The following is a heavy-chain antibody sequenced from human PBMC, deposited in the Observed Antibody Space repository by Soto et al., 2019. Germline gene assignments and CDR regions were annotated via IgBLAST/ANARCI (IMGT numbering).Heavy chain of an antibody. CDR2: IYYTGNT. CDR1: GDSIITYY. Sequence: LSLTFTVSGDSIITYYCSWIRQPPGKGLEWIAYIYYTGNTYYNPSLKSRVTISMDTSKNQFSLKLSSVTAADTAVYYCARYYYDSSGYYYGWFDPWGQGTLVTVSS. CDR3: ARYYYDSSGYYYGWFDP. D-gene: IGHD3-22*01. V-gene: IGHV4-59*01. J-gene: IGHJ5*02.